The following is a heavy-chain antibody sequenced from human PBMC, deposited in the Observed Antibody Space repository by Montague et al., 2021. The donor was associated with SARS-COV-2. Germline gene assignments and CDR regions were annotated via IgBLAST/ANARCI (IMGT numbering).Heavy chain of an antibody. V-gene: IGHV3-30*09. CDR2: GSNK. CDR3: SRDYSDSVLLWFRELPSQPIDD. Sequence: GSNKYYADSVKGRFAISRDNSKNTLYLQMNSLRAEDTAVYYCSRDYSDSVLLWFRELPSQPIDDGGQGTRVTVA. J-gene: IGHJ4*02. D-gene: IGHD3-10*01.